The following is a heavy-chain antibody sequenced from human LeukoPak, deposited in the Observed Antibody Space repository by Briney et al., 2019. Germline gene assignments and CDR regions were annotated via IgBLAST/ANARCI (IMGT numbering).Heavy chain of an antibody. CDR2: INLSGST. Sequence: SETLSLTCAVYGGSFSGYYLSWIRQPPGKGLEWIGEINLSGSTNYNPSLKSRVTISVDTSKNQSSLRLRCVTAADTAVYYCARGSHCTNGVCYLSSLDSWGQGTLVTVSS. CDR3: ARGSHCTNGVCYLSSLDS. D-gene: IGHD2-8*01. CDR1: GGSFSGYY. V-gene: IGHV4-34*01. J-gene: IGHJ4*02.